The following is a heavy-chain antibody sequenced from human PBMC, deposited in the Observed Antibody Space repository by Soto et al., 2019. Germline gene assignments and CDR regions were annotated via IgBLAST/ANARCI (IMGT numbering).Heavy chain of an antibody. CDR2: IYYSGST. CDR3: ASYYYDSSGYPFFDY. J-gene: IGHJ4*02. V-gene: IGHV4-39*01. Sequence: SETLSLTCTVSGGSISSSSYYWGWILQPPGKGLEWIGSIYYSGSTYYNPSLKSRVTISVDTSKNQFSLKLSSVTAADTAVYYCASYYYDSSGYPFFDYWGQGTLVTVSS. D-gene: IGHD3-22*01. CDR1: GGSISSSSYY.